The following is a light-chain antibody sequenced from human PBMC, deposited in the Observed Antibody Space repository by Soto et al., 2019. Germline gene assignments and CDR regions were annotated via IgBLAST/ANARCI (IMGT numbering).Light chain of an antibody. Sequence: QSALTQPPSVSAAPGQRVTISCTGSSSNIGADSDVHWYQQLPGTAPKLLISHNNNRPSGVPDRFSGSKSGTSASLAITGLQAEDEADYYCQSSDNTLSGCFFGSGTKVTVL. J-gene: IGLJ1*01. CDR3: QSSDNTLSGCF. CDR2: HNN. V-gene: IGLV1-40*01. CDR1: SSNIGADSD.